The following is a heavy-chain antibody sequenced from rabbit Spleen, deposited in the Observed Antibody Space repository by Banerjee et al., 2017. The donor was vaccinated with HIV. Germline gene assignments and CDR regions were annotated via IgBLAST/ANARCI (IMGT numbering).Heavy chain of an antibody. CDR1: GFDFNNDYA. CDR2: IYTDDDST. D-gene: IGHD3-1*01. J-gene: IGHJ6*01. Sequence: QQQLEESGGGLVKPEGSLTLTCTASGFDFNNDYAMCWVRQAPGKGLEWIACIYTDDDSTHYASWVNGRFTISKTSSITMTLQMTSLTAADTATYFCAKFWGLWGQGTLVTVS. CDR3: AKFWGL. V-gene: IGHV1S45*01.